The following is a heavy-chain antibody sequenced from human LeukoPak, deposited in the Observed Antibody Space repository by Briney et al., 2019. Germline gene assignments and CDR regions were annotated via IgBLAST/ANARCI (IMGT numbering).Heavy chain of an antibody. CDR1: GFTFSSYA. D-gene: IGHD3-22*01. CDR2: ISGSGDNT. J-gene: IGHJ4*02. Sequence: SGGSLRLSCVGSGFTFSSYAMSWVRQAPGKGLEWVSGISGSGDNTYYADSVKGRFTISRDNSKNTLYVQVNSLGTEDTAAYYCAKGSYYDSSGSFYFDYWGQGTLVTVSS. CDR3: AKGSYYDSSGSFYFDY. V-gene: IGHV3-23*01.